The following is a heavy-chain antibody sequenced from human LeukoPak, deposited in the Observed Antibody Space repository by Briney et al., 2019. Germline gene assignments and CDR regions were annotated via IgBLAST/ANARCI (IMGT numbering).Heavy chain of an antibody. CDR2: MYHSGSA. Sequence: SGTLSLTCAVSDGSISSSVWWSWVRQPPGKGLEWIGEMYHSGSAIYNQSLRSRVTISVDKSKNHFSLKLTSVTAADTAVYYCATKGYCSGDNCYSAFDSWGQGTLVTVSS. J-gene: IGHJ4*02. D-gene: IGHD2-15*01. CDR3: ATKGYCSGDNCYSAFDS. V-gene: IGHV4-4*02. CDR1: DGSISSSVW.